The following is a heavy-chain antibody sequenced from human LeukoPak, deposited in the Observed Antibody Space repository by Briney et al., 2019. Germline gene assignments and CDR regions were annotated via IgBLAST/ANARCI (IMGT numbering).Heavy chain of an antibody. V-gene: IGHV4-34*01. CDR3: ARGNRPPYYGSGSYYTLAWYYYYMDV. J-gene: IGHJ6*03. CDR2: INHSGST. D-gene: IGHD3-10*01. CDR1: GGSFSGYY. Sequence: PSETLSLTCAVYGGSFSGYYWSWIRQPPGKGLEWIGEINHSGSTTYNPSLKSRVTISVDTSKNQFSLKLSSVTAADTALYYCARGNRPPYYGSGSYYTLAWYYYYMDVWGKGTTVTVSS.